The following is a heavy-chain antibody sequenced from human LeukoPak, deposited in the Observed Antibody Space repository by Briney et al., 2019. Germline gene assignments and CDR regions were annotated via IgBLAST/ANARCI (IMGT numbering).Heavy chain of an antibody. J-gene: IGHJ2*01. D-gene: IGHD3-9*01. CDR3: AGSDTTGYSPREWDYWYFDL. V-gene: IGHV3-30*02. CDR1: GFTFSRYG. CDR2: TRYDGSNK. Sequence: PGGSLRLSCAASGFTFSRYGMHWVRQAPGKGLEWVAFTRYDGSNKYYADSVKGRFTISRDNSRNTLYLQMNSLRAEDTAVYYCAGSDTTGYSPREWDYWYFDLWGRGTLVTVSS.